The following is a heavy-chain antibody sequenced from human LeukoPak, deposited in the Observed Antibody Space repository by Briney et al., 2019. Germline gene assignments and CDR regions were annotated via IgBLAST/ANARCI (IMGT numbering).Heavy chain of an antibody. J-gene: IGHJ4*02. CDR3: TRGRDTTGYFVY. CDR1: GYTLTNYT. CDR2: IDTNTGNP. D-gene: IGHD3-22*01. V-gene: IGHV7-4-1*02. Sequence: ASVKVSCKASGYTLTNYTINWVRLAPGQGLEWMGWIDTNTGNPTYAQGFAGRFVFSLDTSVTTTYLQISSLKAEDTAVYFRTRGRDTTGYFVYWGQGTLVTVSS.